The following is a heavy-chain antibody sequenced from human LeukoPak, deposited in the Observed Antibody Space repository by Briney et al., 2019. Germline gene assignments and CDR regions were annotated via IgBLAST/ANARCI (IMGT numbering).Heavy chain of an antibody. V-gene: IGHV4-59*01. CDR1: GGSISSYF. J-gene: IGHJ3*02. CDR2: IFYSGGT. Sequence: SETLSLTCTVSGGSISSYFWSWIRQPPGKGLEWIGFIFYSGGTNYNPSLQSRVTISVDTSKNQFPLKLSSVTAADTAVYYCARAWEQQLVQGAFDIWGQGTLVTVSS. D-gene: IGHD6-13*01. CDR3: ARAWEQQLVQGAFDI.